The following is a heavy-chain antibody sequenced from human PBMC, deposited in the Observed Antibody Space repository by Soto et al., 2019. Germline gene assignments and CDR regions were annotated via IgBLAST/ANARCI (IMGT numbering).Heavy chain of an antibody. Sequence: QVQLVQSGAEVKKPGASVKVSCKASGYTFTSYGISWVRQAPGQGLEWMGWISAYNGNTNYAQKLQGRVTMTADTSTSTAHLELRSMRSDDTAVYYCARVGDDQLWLDHTDYWGQGTLVTVSS. CDR3: ARVGDDQLWLDHTDY. CDR1: GYTFTSYG. J-gene: IGHJ4*02. V-gene: IGHV1-18*01. CDR2: ISAYNGNT. D-gene: IGHD6-19*01.